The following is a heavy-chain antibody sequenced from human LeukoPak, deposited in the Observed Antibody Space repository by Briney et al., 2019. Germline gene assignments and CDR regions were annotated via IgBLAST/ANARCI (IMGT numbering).Heavy chain of an antibody. CDR3: ARRESSGFAFDI. CDR2: INHSGST. D-gene: IGHD6-19*01. V-gene: IGHV4-39*01. Sequence: SETLFLTCTVSGGSISSSSYYWSWIRQPPGKGLEWIGEINHSGSTNYNPSLKSRVTISVDTSKNQFSLNLSSVTAADTAVYYCARRESSGFAFDIWGQGTMVTVSS. J-gene: IGHJ3*02. CDR1: GGSISSSSYY.